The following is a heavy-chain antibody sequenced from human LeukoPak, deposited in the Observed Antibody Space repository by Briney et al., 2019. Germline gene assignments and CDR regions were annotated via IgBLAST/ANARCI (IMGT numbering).Heavy chain of an antibody. CDR1: GFIFSSYN. J-gene: IGHJ4*02. V-gene: IGHV3-21*01. D-gene: IGHD3-3*01. CDR2: ISSSSSYI. CDR3: ARDLAYYDFWSGYYTRYTLGSGIDY. Sequence: GGSLRLSCAASGFIFSSYNMNWVRQSPGKGLEWVSSISSSSSYIYYADSVKGRFTISRDNAKNSLYLQMNSLRAEDTAVYYCARDLAYYDFWSGYYTRYTLGSGIDYWGQGTLVTVSS.